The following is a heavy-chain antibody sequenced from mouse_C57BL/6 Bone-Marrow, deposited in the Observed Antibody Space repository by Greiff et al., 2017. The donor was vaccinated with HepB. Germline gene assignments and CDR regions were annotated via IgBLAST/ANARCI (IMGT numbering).Heavy chain of an antibody. D-gene: IGHD2-4*01. CDR1: GYTFTSYT. V-gene: IGHV1-4*01. Sequence: VKLMESGAELARPGASVKMSCKASGYTFTSYTMHWVKQRPGQGLEWIGYINPSSGYTKYNQKFKDKATLTEDKSSSTAYMQHSSLTSEDSAVYYCAFYEYDYFDYWGQGTTLTVSS. CDR2: INPSSGYT. CDR3: AFYEYDYFDY. J-gene: IGHJ2*01.